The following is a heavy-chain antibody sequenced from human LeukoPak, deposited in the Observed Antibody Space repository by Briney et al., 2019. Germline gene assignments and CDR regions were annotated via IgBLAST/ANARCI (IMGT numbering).Heavy chain of an antibody. J-gene: IGHJ6*03. CDR3: ARAYYYDSSGYYDMARNYYMDV. CDR2: IYPGDSDT. D-gene: IGHD3-22*01. V-gene: IGHV5-51*01. Sequence: GESLKISCKGSGYSFTSYWIGWVRQMPGKGLEWMGIIYPGDSDTRYSPSFQGQVTISADKSISTAYLQWSSLKASDTAMYYCARAYYYDSSGYYDMARNYYMDVWGKGTTVTVSS. CDR1: GYSFTSYW.